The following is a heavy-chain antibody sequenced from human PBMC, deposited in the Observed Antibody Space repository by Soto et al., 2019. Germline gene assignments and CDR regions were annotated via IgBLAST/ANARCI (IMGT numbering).Heavy chain of an antibody. CDR3: ARDNYITMIVVAPLGWFDP. CDR2: IIPILGIA. D-gene: IGHD3-22*01. V-gene: IGHV1-69*04. CDR1: GGTFRSYT. Sequence: SVKPSCTASGGTFRSYTISCVRQAPGQGLEWMGRIIPILGIANYAQKFQGRVTITADKSTSTAYMELSSLRSEDTAVYYCARDNYITMIVVAPLGWFDPWGQGTLVTVSS. J-gene: IGHJ5*02.